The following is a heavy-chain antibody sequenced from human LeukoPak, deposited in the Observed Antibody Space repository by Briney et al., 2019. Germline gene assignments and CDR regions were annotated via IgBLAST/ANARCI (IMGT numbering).Heavy chain of an antibody. CDR1: GGSISSYY. CDR2: IYYSGST. CDR3: ARWYSSGWYWFDP. V-gene: IGHV4-59*01. Sequence: SETLSLTCTVSGGSISSYYWSWIRQPPGKGLEWIGYIYYSGSTNYTPSLKSRVTISVDTSKNQFSLKLSSVTAADTAVYYCARWYSSGWYWFDPWGQGTLVTVSS. D-gene: IGHD6-19*01. J-gene: IGHJ5*02.